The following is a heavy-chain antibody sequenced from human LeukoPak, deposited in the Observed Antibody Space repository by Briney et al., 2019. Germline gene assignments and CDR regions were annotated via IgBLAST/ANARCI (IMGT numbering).Heavy chain of an antibody. CDR2: INTDGSST. Sequence: GGSLRLSCAASGSTFSTNWMHWVRQAPGKGLVWVSRINTDGSSTTYADSVKGRFTISRDNAKNTVYLQMNSLRAEDTAVYYCARDRGHAYFFDYWGQGALVTVSS. D-gene: IGHD2-2*01. J-gene: IGHJ4*02. CDR1: GSTFSTNW. CDR3: ARDRGHAYFFDY. V-gene: IGHV3-74*01.